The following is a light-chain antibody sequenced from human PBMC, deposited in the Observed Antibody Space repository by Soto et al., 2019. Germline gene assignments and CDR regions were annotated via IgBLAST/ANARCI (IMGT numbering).Light chain of an antibody. CDR3: QQYNNLWT. CDR1: QIISGW. J-gene: IGKJ1*01. V-gene: IGKV1-5*01. Sequence: DIQMTQSPSTLSASVGDRVTITCRASQIISGWLAWYQQKPGKAPKLLIYDASSLESGVPSRFSGSGSGTQFTLTIRSLQPDDFATYYCQQYNNLWTFGQGTKVEIK. CDR2: DAS.